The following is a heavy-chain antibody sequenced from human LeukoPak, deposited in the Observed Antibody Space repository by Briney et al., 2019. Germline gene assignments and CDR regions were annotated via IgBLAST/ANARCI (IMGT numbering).Heavy chain of an antibody. D-gene: IGHD1-1*01. J-gene: IGHJ3*02. CDR1: GFTFSSYA. Sequence: GGSLRLSCAASGFTFSSYAMHWVRQAPGKGLEWVAVISYDGSNKYYADSVKGRFTISRDNSKNTLYLQMNSLRAEDTAVYYCARRLNWQSAFDIWGQGTMVTVPS. V-gene: IGHV3-30*14. CDR3: ARRLNWQSAFDI. CDR2: ISYDGSNK.